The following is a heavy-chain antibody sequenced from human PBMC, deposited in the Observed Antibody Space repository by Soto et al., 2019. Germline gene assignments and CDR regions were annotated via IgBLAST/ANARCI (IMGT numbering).Heavy chain of an antibody. D-gene: IGHD4-17*01. V-gene: IGHV3-21*01. CDR3: AGRTVTTYHYFDY. Sequence: GGSLRLSCVASGFTFSTYDMNWVRQAPGKGLEWVSSINRASIYIYYADSVRGRFTISRDNAKNSLYLQMDSLRVEDTAVYYCAGRTVTTYHYFDYWGQGTLVTVSS. CDR2: INRASIYI. J-gene: IGHJ4*02. CDR1: GFTFSTYD.